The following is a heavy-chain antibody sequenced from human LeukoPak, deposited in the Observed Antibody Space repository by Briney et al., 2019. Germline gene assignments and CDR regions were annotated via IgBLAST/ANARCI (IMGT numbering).Heavy chain of an antibody. CDR2: INPYSGGT. V-gene: IGHV1-2*02. CDR3: ARGTTGDLEY. CDR1: GYTFTDYY. J-gene: IGHJ4*02. D-gene: IGHD1-1*01. Sequence: ASVKVSCKASGYTFTDYYLHWVRQAPGQGLEWMGWINPYSGGTNYARKFHGRVTMTRDTSVTTVYLELSSLTSDDTAVYYCARGTTGDLEYWGQGTLVTVSS.